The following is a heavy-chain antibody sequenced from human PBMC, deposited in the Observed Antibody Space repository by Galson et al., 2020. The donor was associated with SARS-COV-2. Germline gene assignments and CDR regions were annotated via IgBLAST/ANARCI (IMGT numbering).Heavy chain of an antibody. V-gene: IGHV3-48*03. Sequence: GGSLSPSCAASGLPSSSYKMTWFGRPPGKGLEGISSLSRGGRPTYYETSVKGRLTMSRDSAKSLLYLQMNSLRAEDTAVYYCARGLFWSDYDAGGASGPHFDSWGQGSLVAVSS. J-gene: IGHJ5*01. CDR2: LSRGGRPT. CDR1: GLPSSSYK. CDR3: ARGLFWSDYDAGGASGPHFDS. D-gene: IGHD3-3*01.